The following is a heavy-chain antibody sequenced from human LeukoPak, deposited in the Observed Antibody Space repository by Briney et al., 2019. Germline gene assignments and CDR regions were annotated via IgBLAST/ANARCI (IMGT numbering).Heavy chain of an antibody. V-gene: IGHV4-61*02. Sequence: PSETLSLTCTVSGGSISSGSYYWSWIQQPAGKGLEWIGRIYTSGSSNYNPSLKSRVTISVDTSKNQFSLKLSSVTAADTAVYYCARGMRDGYNKWFDPWGQGTLVTVSS. J-gene: IGHJ5*02. CDR2: IYTSGSS. CDR1: GGSISSGSYY. D-gene: IGHD5-24*01. CDR3: ARGMRDGYNKWFDP.